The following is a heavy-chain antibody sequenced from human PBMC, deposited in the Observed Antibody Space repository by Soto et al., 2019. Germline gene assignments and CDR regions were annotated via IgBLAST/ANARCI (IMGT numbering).Heavy chain of an antibody. D-gene: IGHD6-13*01. Sequence: EVHLLESGGGLVQPGGSLRLSCAASGFTFSSYAMTWVRQAPGKGLEWVSSISGGGGSTYYADSVKGRFTISRDNSKNTLYLQMDSLRAEDTAVYYCXKXIGXXSSXXXRXXXFAPWGQGTLVTVSS. V-gene: IGHV3-23*01. CDR1: GFTFSSYA. CDR2: ISGGGGST. CDR3: XKXIGXXSSXXXRXXXFAP. J-gene: IGHJ5*02.